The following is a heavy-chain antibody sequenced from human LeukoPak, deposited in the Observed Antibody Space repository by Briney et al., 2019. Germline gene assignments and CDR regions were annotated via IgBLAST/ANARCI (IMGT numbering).Heavy chain of an antibody. Sequence: ASVKVSCKASGYTFTSYGISWVRQAPGQGLEWMGWISAYNGNTNYAQKLQGRVTMTTDTSTSTAYMELRSLRSDDTAVYYCARAYYDILTGYYRDAFDIWGQGTMVTVSS. CDR3: ARAYYDILTGYYRDAFDI. J-gene: IGHJ3*02. CDR1: GYTFTSYG. D-gene: IGHD3-9*01. V-gene: IGHV1-18*01. CDR2: ISAYNGNT.